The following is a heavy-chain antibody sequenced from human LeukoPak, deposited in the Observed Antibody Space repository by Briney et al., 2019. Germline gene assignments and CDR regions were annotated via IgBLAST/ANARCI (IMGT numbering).Heavy chain of an antibody. Sequence: PGGSLRLSCAASGFTVSSNYMSWVRQAPGKGLEWVANIKQDGSEKYYVDSVKGRFTISRDNAKNSLYLQMNSLRAEDTAVYYCARDPYGSGSYSRFDPWGQGTLVIVSS. CDR2: IKQDGSEK. CDR1: GFTVSSNY. V-gene: IGHV3-7*01. CDR3: ARDPYGSGSYSRFDP. D-gene: IGHD3-10*01. J-gene: IGHJ5*02.